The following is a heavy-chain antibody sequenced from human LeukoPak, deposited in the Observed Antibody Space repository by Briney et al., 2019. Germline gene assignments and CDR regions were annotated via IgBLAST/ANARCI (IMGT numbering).Heavy chain of an antibody. CDR2: IYYSGST. J-gene: IGHJ4*02. CDR1: GVSISSYY. Sequence: PSETLSLTCTVSGVSISSYYWSWIRQPPGKGLEWIGYIYYSGSTNYNPSLKSRVTISVDTSKNQFSLKLSSVTAADTAVYYCARSRVFDYWGQGTLVTVSS. V-gene: IGHV4-59*01. CDR3: ARSRVFDY.